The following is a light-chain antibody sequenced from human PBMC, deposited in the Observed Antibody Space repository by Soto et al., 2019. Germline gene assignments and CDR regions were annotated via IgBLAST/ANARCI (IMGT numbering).Light chain of an antibody. V-gene: IGKV1-39*01. CDR3: QQYENLPT. CDR2: TTS. J-gene: IGKJ5*01. Sequence: DIQMTQSPSSRSASVGDRVTITCRASQSISNSLNWYQQKPGKAPDLLIYTTSSLQSGVPSRFSGSGSGTDFTLTISCLQSEDIATYYCQQYENLPTFGQGTRLENK. CDR1: QSISNS.